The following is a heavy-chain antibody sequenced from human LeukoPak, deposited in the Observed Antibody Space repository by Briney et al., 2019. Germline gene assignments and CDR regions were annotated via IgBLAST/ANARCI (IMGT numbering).Heavy chain of an antibody. CDR3: ARGGHSSFDY. CDR2: ITSDGSNI. CDR1: GFTFSNFG. J-gene: IGHJ4*02. D-gene: IGHD3-16*01. Sequence: GGSLRLSCAASGFTFSNFGLHWVRQAPGKGLEWVARITSDGSNINYADSVRGRFTISRANAKNTLYLQMNRLRAEAPAVYYCARGGHSSFDYWGQGALVTVSS. V-gene: IGHV3-74*01.